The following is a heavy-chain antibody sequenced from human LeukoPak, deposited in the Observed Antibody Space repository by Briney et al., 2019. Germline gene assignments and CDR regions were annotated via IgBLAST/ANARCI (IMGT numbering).Heavy chain of an antibody. CDR3: VRTNYYDSSGYNWYFDL. CDR1: GFSITNYW. V-gene: IGHV3-7*01. CDR2: IKGDGSEK. J-gene: IGHJ2*01. Sequence: PGGSLRLSCAVSGFSITNYWMTWVRQAPGKGLEWVANIKGDGSEKYYVDSVKGRFTISRDNDKNYLYLQMNSLRDEDTAVYYCVRTNYYDSSGYNWYFDLWGRGTLVTVSS. D-gene: IGHD3-22*01.